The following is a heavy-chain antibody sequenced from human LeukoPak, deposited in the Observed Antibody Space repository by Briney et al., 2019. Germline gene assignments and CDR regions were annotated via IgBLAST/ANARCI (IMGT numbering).Heavy chain of an antibody. J-gene: IGHJ6*02. CDR3: AKEEWLRRDYYGMDV. CDR2: ISGSGGST. D-gene: IGHD6-19*01. V-gene: IGHV3-23*01. Sequence: PGGSLRLSCAASGFTFSSYAMNWVRQAPGKGLEWVSAISGSGGSTYYADSVRGRFTISRDNSKNTLYLQMNSLRAEDTAVYYCAKEEWLRRDYYGMDVWGQGATVTVSS. CDR1: GFTFSSYA.